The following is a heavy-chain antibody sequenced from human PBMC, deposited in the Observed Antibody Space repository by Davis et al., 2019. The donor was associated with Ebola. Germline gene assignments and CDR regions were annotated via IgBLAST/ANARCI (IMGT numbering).Heavy chain of an antibody. CDR2: ISTDGSGT. J-gene: IGHJ4*02. D-gene: IGHD1-26*01. Sequence: PGGSLRLSCAASGFTFSSYWMHWVRQAPGKGLVWVSRISTDGSGTGYADSVKSRFTSSRDNAKNTLFLQMNSLRVEDTAVYYCAREGRVGASDYWGQGTLVTVSS. CDR1: GFTFSSYW. V-gene: IGHV3-74*01. CDR3: AREGRVGASDY.